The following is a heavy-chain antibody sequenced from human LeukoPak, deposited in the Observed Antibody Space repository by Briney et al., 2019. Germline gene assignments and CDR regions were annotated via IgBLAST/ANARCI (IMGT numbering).Heavy chain of an antibody. D-gene: IGHD3-22*01. J-gene: IGHJ4*02. CDR3: ARDRYYYDSSARYFDY. Sequence: SETLSLTCTVSGYSISSGYYWGWLRQPPGKGLEWIGSIYHSGSTYYKPSLKSRVTISVDTSKNQLSLKLSSVTAADTAVYYCARDRYYYDSSARYFDYWGQGTLVTVSS. CDR2: IYHSGST. V-gene: IGHV4-38-2*02. CDR1: GYSISSGYY.